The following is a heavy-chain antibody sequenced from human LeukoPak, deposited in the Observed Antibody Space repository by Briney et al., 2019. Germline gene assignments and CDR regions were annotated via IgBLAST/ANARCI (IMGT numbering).Heavy chain of an antibody. CDR3: ARRDCSSTSCHLGYYYYYYMDV. J-gene: IGHJ6*03. Sequence: ASVKVSCKASGVIFSINWVRQAHGQGLEWMGRIIPRLDTTNYAQKFQGRVTITADKSTDTVYMELRRLRSEDTAVYYCARRDCSSTSCHLGYYYYYYMDVWGKGTTVTVSS. CDR2: IIPRLDTT. V-gene: IGHV1-69*08. CDR1: GVIFS. D-gene: IGHD2-2*01.